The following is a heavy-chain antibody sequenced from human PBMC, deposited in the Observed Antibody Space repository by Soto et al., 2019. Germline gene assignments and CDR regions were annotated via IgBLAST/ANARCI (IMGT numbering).Heavy chain of an antibody. CDR3: ARRPLDSSGWVKDYGMDV. CDR1: SDSISSGYS. CDR2: IYHSGTT. V-gene: IGHV4-38-2*01. D-gene: IGHD6-19*01. J-gene: IGHJ6*02. Sequence: PLETRSLTCAVYSDSISSGYSWAWIRQPPGKGLEWIGSIYHSGTTYYNPSLTSRVTISVDTSKNQFSLTLSSVTAADSAVYYCARRPLDSSGWVKDYGMDVWGQGTTVTVSS.